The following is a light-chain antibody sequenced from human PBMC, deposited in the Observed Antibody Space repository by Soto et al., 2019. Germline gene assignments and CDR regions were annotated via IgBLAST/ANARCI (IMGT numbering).Light chain of an antibody. CDR2: GAS. CDR3: QQDNNWPRT. Sequence: EIVMTQSPATLSVSPGERATLSCRASQSVSSNLAWYQQKPGQAPRLLIYGASIRATGIPARFSGSGSGTEFTLTISRLQAEGFAVYYCQQDNNWPRTFGQGTKVEIK. V-gene: IGKV3D-15*01. J-gene: IGKJ1*01. CDR1: QSVSSN.